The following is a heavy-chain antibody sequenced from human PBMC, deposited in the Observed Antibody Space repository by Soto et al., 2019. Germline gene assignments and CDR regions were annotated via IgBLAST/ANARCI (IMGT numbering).Heavy chain of an antibody. CDR2: IYYSGST. J-gene: IGHJ3*02. V-gene: IGHV4-59*08. D-gene: IGHD4-17*01. Sequence: QVQLQESGPGLVKPSETLSLTCTVSGGSISSYYWSWIRQPPGKGLEWIGYIYYSGSTTYNPSLKSRGTISVDTSKNQFSLKLSSVTAADTAVYYCARLVDGDYSAFDIWGQGTMVTVSS. CDR3: ARLVDGDYSAFDI. CDR1: GGSISSYY.